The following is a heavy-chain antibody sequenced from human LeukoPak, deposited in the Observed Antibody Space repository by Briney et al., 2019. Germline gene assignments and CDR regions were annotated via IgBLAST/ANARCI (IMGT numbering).Heavy chain of an antibody. D-gene: IGHD3-16*01. CDR3: ARVSRGVWGSYSDY. J-gene: IGHJ4*02. Sequence: ASVKVSCKASGYTFTGYAMHWVRQAPGQRLEWMGWINAGNGNTKYSQKFQGRVTITRDTSASTAYMELSSLRSEDTAVYYCARVSRGVWGSYSDYWGQGTLVTVSS. CDR2: INAGNGNT. V-gene: IGHV1-3*01. CDR1: GYTFTGYA.